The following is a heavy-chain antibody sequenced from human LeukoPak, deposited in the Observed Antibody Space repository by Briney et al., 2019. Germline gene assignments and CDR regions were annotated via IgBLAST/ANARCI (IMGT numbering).Heavy chain of an antibody. CDR2: IRGSAGTT. Sequence: GGSLGLSCAASGFTFSSYAMSWVRQAPGKGLQWVSAIRGSAGTTYYAGSVKGRFTISRDNSKNTLYLQMNSLRAEDTAVYYCVKGGNLYWFDPWGQGTLVTVSS. CDR3: VKGGNLYWFDP. D-gene: IGHD3-16*01. CDR1: GFTFSSYA. J-gene: IGHJ5*02. V-gene: IGHV3-23*01.